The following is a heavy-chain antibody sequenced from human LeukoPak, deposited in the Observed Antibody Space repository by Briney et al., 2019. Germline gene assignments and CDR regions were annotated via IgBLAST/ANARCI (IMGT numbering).Heavy chain of an antibody. CDR1: GFTFSSYC. D-gene: IGHD6-19*01. CDR3: ARARSQQWLVPRH. Sequence: GGSLRLSCAASGFTFSSYCMSWVRQTPGKGLEWVASIKQDGSENYYVDSVKGRFTISRDNAKNSLYLQMNSLRAEDTAVYYCARARSQQWLVPRHWGQGTLVTVSS. V-gene: IGHV3-7*01. CDR2: IKQDGSEN. J-gene: IGHJ4*02.